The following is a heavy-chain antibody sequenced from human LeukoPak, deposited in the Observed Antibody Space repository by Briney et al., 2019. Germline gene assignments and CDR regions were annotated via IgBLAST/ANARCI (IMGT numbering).Heavy chain of an antibody. D-gene: IGHD3-3*01. CDR3: ARNPLTTIFGVVIVDAFDI. Sequence: SETLSLTCTVSGGSISSYYWSWIRQPPGKGLEWIGYIYYSGSTNYNPSLKSRVTISVDTPKNQFSLKLSSVTAADTAVYYCARNPLTTIFGVVIVDAFDIWGQGTMVTVSS. J-gene: IGHJ3*02. CDR1: GGSISSYY. V-gene: IGHV4-59*08. CDR2: IYYSGST.